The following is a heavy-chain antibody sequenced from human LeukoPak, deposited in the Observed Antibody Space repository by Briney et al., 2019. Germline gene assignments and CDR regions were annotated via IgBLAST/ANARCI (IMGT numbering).Heavy chain of an antibody. CDR2: IYYSGST. V-gene: IGHV4-39*07. Sequence: SETMSLTCTVSGGSISSSSYYWGWIRQPPGKGLEWIGSIYYSGSTYYNPSLKSRVTISVDTSKNQFSLKLSSVTAADTAVYYCAREDIAAAGYYFDYWGQGTLVTVSS. CDR1: GGSISSSSYY. D-gene: IGHD6-13*01. CDR3: AREDIAAAGYYFDY. J-gene: IGHJ4*02.